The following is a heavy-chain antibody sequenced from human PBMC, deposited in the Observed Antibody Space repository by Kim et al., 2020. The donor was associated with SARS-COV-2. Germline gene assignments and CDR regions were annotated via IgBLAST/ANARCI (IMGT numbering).Heavy chain of an antibody. V-gene: IGHV3-23*01. D-gene: IGHD3-10*01. J-gene: IGHJ6*02. CDR3: AKVFSPVREYGMDV. Sequence: ADTVKGRFTISRENTKSTLHLQVNSLRAEDTAVYYCAKVFSPVREYGMDVWGQGTTVTVS.